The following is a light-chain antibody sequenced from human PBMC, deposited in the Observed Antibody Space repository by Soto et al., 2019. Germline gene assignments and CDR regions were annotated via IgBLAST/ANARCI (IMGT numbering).Light chain of an antibody. J-gene: IGKJ1*01. V-gene: IGKV3-15*01. CDR2: GAS. CDR3: QQGVHWPRT. Sequence: EIVMTQSPATLSVSPGERATLSCRASQSVSSNLAWYQQKLGQAPRLLIYGASTRSTGISDRFSGSGSGTDFTLTISSLEAEDFAVYCCQQGVHWPRTFGQGTKVEIK. CDR1: QSVSSN.